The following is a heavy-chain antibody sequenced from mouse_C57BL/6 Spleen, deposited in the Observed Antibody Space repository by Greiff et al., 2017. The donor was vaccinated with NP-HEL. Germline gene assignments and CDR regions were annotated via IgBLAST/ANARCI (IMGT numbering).Heavy chain of an antibody. V-gene: IGHV1-82*01. CDR2: IYPGDGDT. CDR1: GYAFSSSW. J-gene: IGHJ2*01. CDR3: AWTPLYYGSSYPFYYFDY. Sequence: VKLMESGPELVKPGASVKISCKASGYAFSSSWMNWVKQRPGKGLEWIGRIYPGDGDTNYNGKFKGKATLTADKSSSTAYMQLSSLTSEDSAVYFCAWTPLYYGSSYPFYYFDYWGQGTTLTVSS. D-gene: IGHD1-1*01.